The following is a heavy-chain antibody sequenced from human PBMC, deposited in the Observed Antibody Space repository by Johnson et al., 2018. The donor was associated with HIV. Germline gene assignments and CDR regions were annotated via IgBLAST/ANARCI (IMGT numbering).Heavy chain of an antibody. CDR3: ARAAYSSSWYGGAFDI. D-gene: IGHD6-13*01. Sequence: DVQVVESGGGVVRPGGSLRLSCAASGFTFDDYGMSWVRQAPGKGLEWVANIKQDGSEKYYVDSVKGRFTISRANAKNSLYLQMNSLRAEDTAVYYCARAAYSSSWYGGAFDIWGQGTMVTVSS. V-gene: IGHV3-7*03. J-gene: IGHJ3*02. CDR2: IKQDGSEK. CDR1: GFTFDDYG.